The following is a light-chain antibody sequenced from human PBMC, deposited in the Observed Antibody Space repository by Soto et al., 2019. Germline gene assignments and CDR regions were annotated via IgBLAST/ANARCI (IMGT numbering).Light chain of an antibody. Sequence: QSVLTHPRSVSGSPGQSVTISCTGTSSDVGGSNHVSWYRQHPGKAPKVMIYDVNKRPSGVPDRFSGSKSGNTASLTISGLQAEDEADYYCCSYAGSYTWVFGGGTKVTVL. CDR2: DVN. J-gene: IGLJ3*02. CDR1: SSDVGGSNH. V-gene: IGLV2-11*01. CDR3: CSYAGSYTWV.